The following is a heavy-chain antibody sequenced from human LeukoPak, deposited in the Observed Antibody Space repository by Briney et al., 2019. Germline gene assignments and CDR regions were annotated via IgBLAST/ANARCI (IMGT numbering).Heavy chain of an antibody. Sequence: GGSLRLSCAAPGFTFSSYAMSWVRQAPGKGLEWVSAISGSGGSTYYADSVKGRFTISRDNSKNTLYLQMNSLRAEDTAVYYCAKGKDSSGWYPPEYYYYGMDVWGQGTTVTVSS. D-gene: IGHD6-19*01. CDR1: GFTFSSYA. CDR3: AKGKDSSGWYPPEYYYYGMDV. CDR2: ISGSGGST. J-gene: IGHJ6*02. V-gene: IGHV3-23*01.